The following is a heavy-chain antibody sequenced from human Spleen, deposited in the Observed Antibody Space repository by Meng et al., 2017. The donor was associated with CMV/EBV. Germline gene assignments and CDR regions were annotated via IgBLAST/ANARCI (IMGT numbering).Heavy chain of an antibody. CDR1: DFTVGSHY. Sequence: GESLKISCAASDFTVGSHYMTWVRQASGKGLEWVSSISSSSSYIYYADSVKGRFTISRDNAKNSLYLQMNSLRAEDTAVYYCARSDSGGSPADYWGQGTLVTVSS. D-gene: IGHD3-10*01. CDR3: ARSDSGGSPADY. J-gene: IGHJ4*02. V-gene: IGHV3-21*01. CDR2: ISSSSSYI.